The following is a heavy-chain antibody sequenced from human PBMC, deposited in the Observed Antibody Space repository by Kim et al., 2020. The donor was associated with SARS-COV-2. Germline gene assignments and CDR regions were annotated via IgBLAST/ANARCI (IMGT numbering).Heavy chain of an antibody. Sequence: SQTLSLTCAISGDSVSNSGAAWNWIRQSPSRGLEWLGRTYYRRSKWFNDYATSVKSRISISPDTSRNQFSLQLNSVTVDDTAVYYCARDPPYCYSCFENWGQGTLVTVSS. J-gene: IGHJ4*02. D-gene: IGHD2-15*01. V-gene: IGHV6-1*01. CDR3: ARDPPYCYSCFEN. CDR2: TYYRRSKWFN. CDR1: GDSVSNSGAA.